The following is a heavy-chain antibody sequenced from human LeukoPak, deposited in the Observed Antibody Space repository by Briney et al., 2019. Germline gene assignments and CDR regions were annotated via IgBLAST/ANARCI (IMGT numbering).Heavy chain of an antibody. J-gene: IGHJ3*01. CDR2: TSGNNGNT. V-gene: IGHV1-18*01. D-gene: IGHD5-18*01. Sequence: ASVKVSCKASGYTFTHYGVSWVRQVPGQGLEWMGWTSGNNGNTRYAQKLQGRVTMTSDTSTSTSYMDLRSLTSDDTAVYYCARGPGYIYGPLDAFDVWGQGTMVTVSS. CDR3: ARGPGYIYGPLDAFDV. CDR1: GYTFTHYG.